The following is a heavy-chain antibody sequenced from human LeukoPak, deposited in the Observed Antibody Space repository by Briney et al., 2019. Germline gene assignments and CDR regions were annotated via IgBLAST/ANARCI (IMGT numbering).Heavy chain of an antibody. Sequence: ASVKVSCKASGYAFTGYYMHWVRQAPGQGLEWMGWINPNSGGTNYAQKFQGRVTMTRDTSISTAYMELSRLRSDDTAVYYCARDRDYGGNTGFDPWGQGTLVTVSS. J-gene: IGHJ5*02. CDR1: GYAFTGYY. D-gene: IGHD4-23*01. CDR3: ARDRDYGGNTGFDP. V-gene: IGHV1-2*02. CDR2: INPNSGGT.